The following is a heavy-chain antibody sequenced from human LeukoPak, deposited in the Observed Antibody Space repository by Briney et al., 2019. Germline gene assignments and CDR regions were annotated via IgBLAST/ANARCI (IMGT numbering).Heavy chain of an antibody. V-gene: IGHV1-8*03. CDR2: MNPNSGNT. J-gene: IGHJ4*02. CDR1: GYTFTSYD. D-gene: IGHD3-3*01. CDR3: ARAVRPFGSGPPLFDY. Sequence: ASVKVSCKASGYTFTSYDINWVRQATGQGLEWMGWMNPNSGNTGYAQKFQGRVTITRNTPISTAYMELSSLRSEDTAVYYCARAVRPFGSGPPLFDYWGQGTLVTVSS.